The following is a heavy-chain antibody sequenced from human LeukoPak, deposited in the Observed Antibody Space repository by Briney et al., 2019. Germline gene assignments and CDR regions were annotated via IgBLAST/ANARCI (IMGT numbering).Heavy chain of an antibody. D-gene: IGHD3-10*01. CDR3: ARDRPLDADDYYGFYYFDY. CDR1: GYTFTGYY. CDR2: INPNSGGT. Sequence: GASVKVSCKASGYTFTGYYMHWLRQAPGQGLEWMGWINPNSGGTNHAQKFQGRVTMTRDTSISTAYMELSRLRSDDTAVYYCARDRPLDADDYYGFYYFDYWGQGTLVTVSS. J-gene: IGHJ4*02. V-gene: IGHV1-2*02.